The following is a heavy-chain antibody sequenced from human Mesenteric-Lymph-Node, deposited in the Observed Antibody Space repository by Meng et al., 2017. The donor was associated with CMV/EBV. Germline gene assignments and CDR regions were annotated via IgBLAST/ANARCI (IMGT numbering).Heavy chain of an antibody. V-gene: IGHV4-39*07. D-gene: IGHD3-22*01. Sequence: SETLSLTCTASGGSISSSCYYWGWIRQPPGKGLEWIGSIYYSGSTYYNPSLKSRVTISVDTSKNQFSLKLNSVTAADTAVYYCASRNYCDSSGYSWGQGTLVTVSS. CDR3: ASRNYCDSSGYS. CDR1: GGSISSSCYY. CDR2: IYYSGST. J-gene: IGHJ5*02.